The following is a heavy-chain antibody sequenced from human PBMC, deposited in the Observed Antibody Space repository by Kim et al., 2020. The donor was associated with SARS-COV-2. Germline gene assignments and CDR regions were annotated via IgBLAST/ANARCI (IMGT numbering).Heavy chain of an antibody. CDR3: AKAKTGSSSPNWFDP. CDR1: GFTFSSYA. V-gene: IGHV3-23*01. D-gene: IGHD6-13*01. J-gene: IGHJ5*02. CDR2: ISGSGGGT. Sequence: GGSLRLSCAASGFTFSSYAMSWVRQAPGKGLEWVSAISGSGGGTYYADSVKGRFTISRDNSKNTLYLQMNSLRAEDTAVYYCAKAKTGSSSPNWFDPWGHGTLVTVSS.